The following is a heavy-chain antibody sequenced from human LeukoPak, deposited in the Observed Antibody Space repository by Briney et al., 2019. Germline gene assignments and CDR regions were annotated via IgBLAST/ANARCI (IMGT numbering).Heavy chain of an antibody. D-gene: IGHD2-2*01. CDR3: ARDPRRSSPNFNYYGMDV. CDR1: GGTFSSYA. Sequence: SVKVSCKASGGTFSSYAISWVRQAPGQGLEWMGGIXPIFGTANYAQKFQGRVTITADESTSTAYMELSSLRSEDTAVYYCARDPRRSSPNFNYYGMDVWGQGTTVTVSS. J-gene: IGHJ6*02. V-gene: IGHV1-69*13. CDR2: IXPIFGTA.